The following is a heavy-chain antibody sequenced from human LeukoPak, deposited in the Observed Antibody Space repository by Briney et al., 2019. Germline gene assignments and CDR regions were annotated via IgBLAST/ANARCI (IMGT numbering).Heavy chain of an antibody. Sequence: ASMKVSCKASGYTFNAYYLHWVRQAPGQGLEWMGWINPNSGDTKYAQKFQGRVTMTGDTSISTAYMELSRLRFDDTAVYYCAILRLSTGLWWFFDLRGRGTLVTVSS. CDR3: AILRLSTGLWWFFDL. J-gene: IGHJ2*01. V-gene: IGHV1-2*02. CDR1: GYTFNAYY. CDR2: INPNSGDT. D-gene: IGHD2-8*02.